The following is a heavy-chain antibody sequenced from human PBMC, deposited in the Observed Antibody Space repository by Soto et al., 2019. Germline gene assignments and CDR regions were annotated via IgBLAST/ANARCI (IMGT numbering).Heavy chain of an antibody. Sequence: GGSLRLSCAASGFTFSSYAMHWVRQAPGKGLEWVAVISYDGSNKYYADSVKGRFTISRDNSKNTLYLQMNSLRAEDTAVYYCARAAFYCGGDCYGNPYYYYGMDVWGQGTTVTVSS. CDR2: ISYDGSNK. CDR1: GFTFSSYA. CDR3: ARAAFYCGGDCYGNPYYYYGMDV. J-gene: IGHJ6*02. V-gene: IGHV3-30-3*01. D-gene: IGHD2-21*02.